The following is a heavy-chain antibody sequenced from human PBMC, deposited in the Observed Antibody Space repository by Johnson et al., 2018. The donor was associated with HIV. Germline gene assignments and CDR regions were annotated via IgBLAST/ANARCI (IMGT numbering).Heavy chain of an antibody. J-gene: IGHJ3*02. Sequence: QVQLVESGGGLVQPGRSLRLSCAASGFTFSSYGMHWVRQAPGKGLEWVAVIWYDGSNKYYADSVKGRFTISRDNSKNTLYLQMNSLRTEETDVYYCARAERGYSSSWVDAFDIWGQGTMVTVSS. D-gene: IGHD6-13*01. CDR3: ARAERGYSSSWVDAFDI. CDR1: GFTFSSYG. CDR2: IWYDGSNK. V-gene: IGHV3-33*08.